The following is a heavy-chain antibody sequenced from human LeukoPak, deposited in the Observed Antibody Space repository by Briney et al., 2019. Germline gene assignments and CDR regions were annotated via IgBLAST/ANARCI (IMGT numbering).Heavy chain of an antibody. J-gene: IGHJ6*03. Sequence: GRSLRLSCAASGFTFSSYGMHWVRQAPGKGLEWVAVISYDGSNKYYADSVKGRFTISRDNAKNSLYLQMNSLRAEDTAVYYCARDGLRFAATPMDVWGKGTTVTVSS. CDR1: GFTFSSYG. CDR3: ARDGLRFAATPMDV. D-gene: IGHD3-10*01. CDR2: ISYDGSNK. V-gene: IGHV3-30*03.